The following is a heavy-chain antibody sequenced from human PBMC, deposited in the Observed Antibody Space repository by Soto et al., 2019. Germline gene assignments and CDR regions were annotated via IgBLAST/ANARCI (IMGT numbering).Heavy chain of an antibody. J-gene: IGHJ6*02. CDR1: GFTFSSYG. V-gene: IGHV3-30*18. CDR2: ISYDGGNK. Sequence: GGSLRLSCAASGFTFSSYGMHWVRQAPGKGLEWVAVISYDGGNKYYADSVKGRFTISRDNSKNTLYLQMNSLRAEDTAVYYCAKDPGIDCSGGSCYLRGGMDVWGQGTTVTVSS. CDR3: AKDPGIDCSGGSCYLRGGMDV. D-gene: IGHD2-15*01.